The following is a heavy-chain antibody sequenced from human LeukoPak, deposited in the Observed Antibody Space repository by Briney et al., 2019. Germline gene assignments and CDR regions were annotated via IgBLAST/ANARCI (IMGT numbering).Heavy chain of an antibody. CDR2: ISSDSSYI. CDR3: ARVMRRVDTAMVDY. CDR1: GFNFNTYT. J-gene: IGHJ4*02. D-gene: IGHD5-18*01. Sequence: PGGSLRLSCAASGFNFNTYTMNWVRQAPGKGLEWVSSISSDSSYIYYADAVHGRFTVSRDNAKNSVYLQMNSLRAEDTAVYYCARVMRRVDTAMVDYWGQGTLVTVSS. V-gene: IGHV3-21*01.